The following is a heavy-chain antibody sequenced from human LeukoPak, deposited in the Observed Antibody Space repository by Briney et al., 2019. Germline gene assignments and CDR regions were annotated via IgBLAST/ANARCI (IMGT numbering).Heavy chain of an antibody. CDR3: ARQPIRYCSSTTCYDNWFDP. V-gene: IGHV5-51*01. D-gene: IGHD2-2*01. CDR1: GYRFTSYW. Sequence: GESLKISCKGSGYRFTSYWIGWVREMPGKGVEWMGIIYSGDSDTRYSPSFQGQVTISADKSISTAFLQWSSLKASDPAMYDCARQPIRYCSSTTCYDNWFDPWGQGTLVTVSS. CDR2: IYSGDSDT. J-gene: IGHJ5*02.